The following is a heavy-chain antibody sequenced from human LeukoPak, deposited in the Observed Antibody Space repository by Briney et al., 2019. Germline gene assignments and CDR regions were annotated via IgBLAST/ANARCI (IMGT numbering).Heavy chain of an antibody. D-gene: IGHD5-18*01. V-gene: IGHV4-38-2*01. J-gene: IGHJ4*02. Sequence: SGTLSLTCAVSGYSISSGYYWGWIRQPPGKGLEWIGSIYHSGSTYYNPSLKSRVTISVDTSKNQFSLKLSAVTATDTAVYYCASGYDSYYFDSWGQGTLVTVSS. CDR2: IYHSGST. CDR3: ASGYDSYYFDS. CDR1: GYSISSGYY.